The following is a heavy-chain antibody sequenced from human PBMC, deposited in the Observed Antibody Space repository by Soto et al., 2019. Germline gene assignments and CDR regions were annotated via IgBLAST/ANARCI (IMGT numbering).Heavy chain of an antibody. V-gene: IGHV4-59*01. J-gene: IGHJ3*02. Sequence: LSLTCTVSGGSISSYYWSWIRQPPGKGLEWIGYIYYSGSTNYNPSLKSRVTISVDTSKNQFSLKLSSVTAADTAVYYCARDLGYYYDSSGYKAFDIWGQGTMVTVSS. D-gene: IGHD3-22*01. CDR3: ARDLGYYYDSSGYKAFDI. CDR1: GGSISSYY. CDR2: IYYSGST.